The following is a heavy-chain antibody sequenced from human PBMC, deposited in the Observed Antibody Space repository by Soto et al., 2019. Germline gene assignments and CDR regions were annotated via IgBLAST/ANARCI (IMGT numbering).Heavy chain of an antibody. Sequence: QITLKESGPTLVKPTQTLTLTCTFSGFSLSTNGVGVGWIRQPPGKALEWLALIYWDDDKRYSPSLKNRVTITKDTSKNQVVHTLTNMDPVDTATYYCAHRTDTPMADAFDIWGQGTMVTVSS. CDR3: AHRTDTPMADAFDI. D-gene: IGHD5-18*01. J-gene: IGHJ3*02. CDR1: GFSLSTNGVG. CDR2: IYWDDDK. V-gene: IGHV2-5*02.